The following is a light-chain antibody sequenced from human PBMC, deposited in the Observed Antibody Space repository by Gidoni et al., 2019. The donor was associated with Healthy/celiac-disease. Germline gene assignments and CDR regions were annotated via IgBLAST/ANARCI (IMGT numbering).Light chain of an antibody. Sequence: SYELTQPPSVSVSPGQTASITCSGDKVGDKYACWYQQKPGQSPVLVIYQDSKRPSGIPERFSGSNSGNTATLTISGTQAMDEADYYCQAWDNRRGVFGGGTKLTVL. J-gene: IGLJ2*01. V-gene: IGLV3-1*01. CDR3: QAWDNRRGV. CDR1: KVGDKY. CDR2: QDS.